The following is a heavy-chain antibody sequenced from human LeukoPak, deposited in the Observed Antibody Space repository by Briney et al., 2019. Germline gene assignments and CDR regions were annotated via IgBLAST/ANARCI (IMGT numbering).Heavy chain of an antibody. CDR1: GFTFSSYW. V-gene: IGHV3-7*03. CDR3: ARNPHIVVVPATYFDY. J-gene: IGHJ4*02. Sequence: GGSLRLSCAASGFTFSSYWMSWVRQAPGKGLEWVANIKQDGSEKYVDSVKGRFTISRDNSKNTLYLQMNSLRAEDTAVYYCARNPHIVVVPATYFDYWGQGTLVTVSS. CDR2: IKQDGSEK. D-gene: IGHD2-2*01.